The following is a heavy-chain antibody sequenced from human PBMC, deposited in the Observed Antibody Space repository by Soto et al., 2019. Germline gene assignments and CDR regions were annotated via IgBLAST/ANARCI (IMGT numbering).Heavy chain of an antibody. D-gene: IGHD3-3*01. Sequence: PGGSLRLSCAASGFTVSSNYMSWVRPAPGKGLEWVSVIYSGGSTYYADSVKGRFTISRHNSKNTLYLQMNSLRAEDTAVYYCASLPPTHSGGTDDFWSGPYYSAPYYMDVWGKGTTVTVSS. CDR3: ASLPPTHSGGTDDFWSGPYYSAPYYMDV. CDR1: GFTVSSNY. J-gene: IGHJ6*03. CDR2: IYSGGST. V-gene: IGHV3-53*04.